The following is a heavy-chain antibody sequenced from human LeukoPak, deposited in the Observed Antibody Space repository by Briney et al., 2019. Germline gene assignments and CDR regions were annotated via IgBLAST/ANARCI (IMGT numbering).Heavy chain of an antibody. J-gene: IGHJ4*02. V-gene: IGHV1-69*04. CDR1: GGTFSSYA. Sequence: GASVKVSCKASGGTFSSYAISWVRQAPGQGLEWMGRIIPILGIANYAQKFQGRVTITADKSTSTAYMELSSLRSEDTAVYYCARGPPELKGDYWGQGTLVTVSS. CDR3: ARGPPELKGDY. CDR2: IIPILGIA. D-gene: IGHD1-7*01.